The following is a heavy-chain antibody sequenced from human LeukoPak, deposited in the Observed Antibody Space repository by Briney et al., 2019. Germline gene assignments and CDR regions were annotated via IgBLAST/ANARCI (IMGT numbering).Heavy chain of an antibody. CDR2: IYYSGST. V-gene: IGHV4-39*01. Sequence: PSETLSLTCTVSGGSISSGTYYWGWIRQPPGKGLEWIGSIYYSGSTSYNPSLKSRVTISVDTSKGQFSLTLSSVTAADTAVYYCARRKIGGSRSWYYDYGGKGPLVPVSS. J-gene: IGHJ4*02. CDR1: GGSISSGTYY. D-gene: IGHD6-13*01. CDR3: ARRKIGGSRSWYYDY.